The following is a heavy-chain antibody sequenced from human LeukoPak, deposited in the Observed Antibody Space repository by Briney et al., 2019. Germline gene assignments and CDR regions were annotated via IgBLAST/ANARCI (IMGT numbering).Heavy chain of an antibody. D-gene: IGHD3-9*01. CDR2: ISGSGGST. Sequence: GGSLRLSCAASGFTFSSYAMNWVRQAPGKGLEWVSAISGSGGSTYYADSVKGRFTISRDNSKNTLYLQINSLRAEDTAVYYCAKEDTYDILTGYYTHWGQGTLVTVSS. V-gene: IGHV3-23*01. CDR3: AKEDTYDILTGYYTH. CDR1: GFTFSSYA. J-gene: IGHJ4*02.